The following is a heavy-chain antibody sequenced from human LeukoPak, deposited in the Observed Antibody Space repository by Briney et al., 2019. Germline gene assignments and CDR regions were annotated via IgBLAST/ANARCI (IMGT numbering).Heavy chain of an antibody. J-gene: IGHJ5*02. CDR3: ACSSTSYYQGVRGP. CDR2: ISGSGIST. Sequence: PGGSLRLSCAASGFTFSSFAMSWFRQAPGRGLEWVSAISGSGISTYYADSVKDRFTISRDNSKNTLSLQMNSLRAEDTAIYYCACSSTSYYQGVRGPWGQGTLVTVSS. CDR1: GFTFSSFA. D-gene: IGHD2-2*01. V-gene: IGHV3-23*01.